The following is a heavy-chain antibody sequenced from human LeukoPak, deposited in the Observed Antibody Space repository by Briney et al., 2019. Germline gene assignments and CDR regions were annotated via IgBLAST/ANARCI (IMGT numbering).Heavy chain of an antibody. CDR1: GGSISSSSYY. V-gene: IGHV4-39*01. CDR2: IYYSGST. CDR3: ARGPLRDTSSGSYFHYYYYYSMDV. D-gene: IGHD1-26*01. J-gene: IGHJ6*02. Sequence: SETLSLTCTVSGGSISSSSYYWGWIRQPPGKGLEWIGSIYYSGSTYYNPSLKSRVTISVDTSKNQFSLKLSSVTAADTAVYYCARGPLRDTSSGSYFHYYYYYSMDVWGQGTTVTVSS.